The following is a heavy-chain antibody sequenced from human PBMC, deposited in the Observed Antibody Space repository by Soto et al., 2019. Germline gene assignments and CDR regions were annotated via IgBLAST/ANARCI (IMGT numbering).Heavy chain of an antibody. Sequence: SVKVSCKASGGTFSSYAISWVRQAPGQGLEWMGGIIPIFGTANYAQKFQGRVTITADESTSTAYMELSSLRSEDTAVYYCARGGLRYFDQGNWFEPWGQGTLVTVSS. D-gene: IGHD3-9*01. CDR2: IIPIFGTA. J-gene: IGHJ5*02. CDR3: ARGGLRYFDQGNWFEP. V-gene: IGHV1-69*13. CDR1: GGTFSSYA.